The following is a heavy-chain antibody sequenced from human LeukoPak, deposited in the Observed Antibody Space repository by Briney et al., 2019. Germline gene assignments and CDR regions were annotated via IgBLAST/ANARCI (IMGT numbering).Heavy chain of an antibody. CDR2: MYYSGST. Sequence: KPSETLSLTCSVSGGSISSYYWSWIRQPPGKGLEWIGYMYYSGSTKYNPSLKSRVTISGDTSKNQFSLKLISVTAADAAVYYCAGHDYYGSGSYRWGQGTLVTVSS. V-gene: IGHV4-59*08. D-gene: IGHD3-10*01. CDR1: GGSISSYY. CDR3: AGHDYYGSGSYR. J-gene: IGHJ5*02.